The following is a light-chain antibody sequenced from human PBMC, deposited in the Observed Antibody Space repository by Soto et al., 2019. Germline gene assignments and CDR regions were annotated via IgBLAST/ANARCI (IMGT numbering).Light chain of an antibody. Sequence: EIVMTQSPATLSVSPGERATLSCRASQSVGSTLAWYQRKPGQAPRLLISGASTRATGIPARFSGSGSGTEFSLTITSLQSEDFAVYYCQQYNDWPLTFGGGTKVEIK. CDR1: QSVGST. V-gene: IGKV3-15*01. J-gene: IGKJ4*01. CDR2: GAS. CDR3: QQYNDWPLT.